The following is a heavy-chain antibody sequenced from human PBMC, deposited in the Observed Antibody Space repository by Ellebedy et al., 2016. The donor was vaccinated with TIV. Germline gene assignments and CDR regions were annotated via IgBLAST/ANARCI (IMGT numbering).Heavy chain of an antibody. Sequence: PGGSLRLSCAASGSTFSGSAMHWVRQASGKGLEWVGRIRSKANSYATEYTASVNGRFTISSDDSKNTAYLQMNSLETEDTAVYYCAITYYDDSSGYTIDYWGQGTLVTVTS. CDR2: IRSKANSYAT. V-gene: IGHV3-73*01. CDR3: AITYYDDSSGYTIDY. J-gene: IGHJ4*02. CDR1: GSTFSGSA. D-gene: IGHD3-22*01.